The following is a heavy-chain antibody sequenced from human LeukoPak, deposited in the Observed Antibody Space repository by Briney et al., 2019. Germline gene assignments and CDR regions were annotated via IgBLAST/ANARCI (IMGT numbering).Heavy chain of an antibody. V-gene: IGHV1-69*13. J-gene: IGHJ4*02. CDR1: GGTFSSYA. D-gene: IGHD1-20*01. Sequence: ASVKVSCKASGGTFSSYAISWVRQAPGQGLEWMGGIIPIFGTANYAQKFQGRVTITADESTSTTYMELSSLRSEDTAVYYCARGRNWNAAYWGQGTLVTVSS. CDR2: IIPIFGTA. CDR3: ARGRNWNAAY.